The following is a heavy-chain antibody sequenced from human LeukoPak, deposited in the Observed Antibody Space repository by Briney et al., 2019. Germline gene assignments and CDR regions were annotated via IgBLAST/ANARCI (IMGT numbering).Heavy chain of an antibody. V-gene: IGHV1-2*02. CDR1: GYTFTGYY. Sequence: ASVKVSCKASGYTFTGYYMHWVRQAPGQGLEWMGWINPNSGGTNYAQKFQGRVTMTRDTSISTAYMELSRLRSDDTAVYYCAGSIGYCSNGVCAEGLHYWGQGTLVTVSS. CDR3: AGSIGYCSNGVCAEGLHY. CDR2: INPNSGGT. D-gene: IGHD2-8*01. J-gene: IGHJ4*02.